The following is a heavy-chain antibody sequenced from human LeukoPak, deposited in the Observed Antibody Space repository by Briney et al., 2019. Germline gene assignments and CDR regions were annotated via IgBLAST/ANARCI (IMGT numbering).Heavy chain of an antibody. CDR2: ISGSGGTT. D-gene: IGHD1-26*01. CDR3: AKDLGLSLGSTPFDY. Sequence: GGSLRLSCAASGFTFNNYAMTWVRQAPGKGLEWVSGISGSGGTTSYADSVQGRFTISRDNSRNTVYLQMNSLRAEDTAVYYCAKDLGLSLGSTPFDYWGQGTLVTVSS. CDR1: GFTFNNYA. V-gene: IGHV3-23*01. J-gene: IGHJ4*02.